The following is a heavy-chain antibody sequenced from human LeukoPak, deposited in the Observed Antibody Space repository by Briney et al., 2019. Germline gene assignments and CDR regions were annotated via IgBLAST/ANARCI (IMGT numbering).Heavy chain of an antibody. J-gene: IGHJ3*02. D-gene: IGHD3-16*02. V-gene: IGHV3-7*01. CDR1: GFTFGDYA. Sequence: GGSLRLSCTASGFTFGDYAMSWFRQAPGKGLEWVANIKQDGSEKYYVDSVKGRFTISRDNAKSSLYLQMNSLRAEDTSVYYCARDSGVILPKPFDIWGQGTTVTVSS. CDR3: ARDSGVILPKPFDI. CDR2: IKQDGSEK.